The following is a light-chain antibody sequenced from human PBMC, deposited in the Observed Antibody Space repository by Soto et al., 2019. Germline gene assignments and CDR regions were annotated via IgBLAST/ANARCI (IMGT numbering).Light chain of an antibody. CDR2: GAS. V-gene: IGKV1-12*01. Sequence: DIQMTQSPSSVSASVGDRLTITCRASRDISNSLAWYQQTPGKAPQLLLRGASSLHRGVPSSFSGGGAGTEFTLTISSLQPEDFATYYCQQTSAFPRTFGQGTKVDIK. J-gene: IGKJ1*01. CDR3: QQTSAFPRT. CDR1: RDISNS.